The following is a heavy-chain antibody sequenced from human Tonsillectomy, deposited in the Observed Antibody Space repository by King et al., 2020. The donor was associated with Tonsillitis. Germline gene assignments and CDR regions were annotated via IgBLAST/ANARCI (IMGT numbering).Heavy chain of an antibody. CDR1: GGSISSGGYY. CDR2: IYYSGST. CDR3: ARVSVVVPAAIDYYYYGMDV. D-gene: IGHD2-2*02. V-gene: IGHV4-31*03. J-gene: IGHJ6*02. Sequence: VQLQESGPGLVKPSQTLSLTCTVSGGSISSGGYYWSWIRQHPGKGLEWIGYIYYSGSTYYNPSLKSRVTISVDTSKNQFSLKRSSVTAADTAVYYCARVSVVVPAAIDYYYYGMDVWGQGATVTVSS.